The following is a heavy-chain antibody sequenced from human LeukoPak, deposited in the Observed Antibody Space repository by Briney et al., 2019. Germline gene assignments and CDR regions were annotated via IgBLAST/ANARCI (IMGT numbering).Heavy chain of an antibody. J-gene: IGHJ4*02. CDR3: AKRGSYRDLDY. D-gene: IGHD1-26*01. V-gene: IGHV3-21*01. Sequence: GGSLRLSCAASGFTFSSYSMNWIRQAPGKGLEWVSSISSSSYIYYADSVKGRFTISRDNSKKTLYLQMNSLSTEGTAVYYCAKRGSYRDLDYWGQGTLVTVSS. CDR2: ISSSSYI. CDR1: GFTFSSYS.